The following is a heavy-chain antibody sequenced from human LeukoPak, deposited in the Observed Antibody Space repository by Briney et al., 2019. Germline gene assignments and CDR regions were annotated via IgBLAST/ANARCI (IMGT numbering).Heavy chain of an antibody. V-gene: IGHV4-39*07. J-gene: IGHJ5*02. D-gene: IGHD2-2*01. CDR2: IYYTGIT. CDR3: AREGAGKNIVVVPATRHRTQHNWFDP. CDR1: GGSISSSSYY. Sequence: SETLSLTCTVSGGSISSSSYYWGWIRQPPGKWLEWIGSIYYTGITYYTPSLKSRVTISVDTSNNQFSLKLSSVTAADTAVYYCAREGAGKNIVVVPATRHRTQHNWFDPWGQGTLVTVSS.